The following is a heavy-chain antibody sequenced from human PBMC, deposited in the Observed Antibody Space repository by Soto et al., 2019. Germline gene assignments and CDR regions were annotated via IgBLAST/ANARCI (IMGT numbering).Heavy chain of an antibody. V-gene: IGHV3-30*03. CDR1: GFPFPSYG. CDR3: VGGQYYFDY. Sequence: VQLVESGGGVVQPGMSLRRSCAASGFPFPSYGMHWVREGPDKGLEWVAIISYDGSDKYYADSVKGRFTISRDNSKNTLYLQMNSLRPEDTALYYCVGGQYYFDYRGQGTLVIVSS. D-gene: IGHD3-10*01. J-gene: IGHJ4*02. CDR2: ISYDGSDK.